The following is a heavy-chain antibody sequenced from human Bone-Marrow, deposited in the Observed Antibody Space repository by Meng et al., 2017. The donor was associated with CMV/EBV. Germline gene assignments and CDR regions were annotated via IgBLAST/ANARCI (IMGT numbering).Heavy chain of an antibody. D-gene: IGHD3-22*01. CDR1: GFTFSSYA. J-gene: IGHJ4*02. Sequence: GESLKISCAASGFTFSSYAMHWVRQAPGKGLEWVAVISYDGSNKYYADSVKGRFTISRDNSKNTLYLQMNSLRAEDTAVYYCARPSGVVTPLGYWGQGPLVTVSS. CDR2: ISYDGSNK. V-gene: IGHV3-30-3*01. CDR3: ARPSGVVTPLGY.